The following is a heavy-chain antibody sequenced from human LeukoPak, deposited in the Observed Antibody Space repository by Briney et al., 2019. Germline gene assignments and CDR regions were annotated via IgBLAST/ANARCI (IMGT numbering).Heavy chain of an antibody. CDR2: IYFGGSS. CDR1: GGSISSSNNY. Sequence: KPSETLSLTCSVSGGSISSSNNYWGWIRQPPGKGLEWIGSIYFGGSSYYSPSLKSRVTISVDTSKTQFPLKLDSVTAADTAVYYCATRQVVPLFYFDYWGRGTLVTVSS. D-gene: IGHD1-1*01. CDR3: ATRQVVPLFYFDY. J-gene: IGHJ4*02. V-gene: IGHV4-39*01.